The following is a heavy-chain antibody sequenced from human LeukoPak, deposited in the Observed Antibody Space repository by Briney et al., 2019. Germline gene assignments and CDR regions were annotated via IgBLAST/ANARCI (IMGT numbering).Heavy chain of an antibody. CDR1: GFTFSSYG. CDR3: VKDEWNK. CDR2: ISESGGST. V-gene: IGHV3-23*01. Sequence: PGGSLRLSCAASGFTFSSYGMHWVRQAPGKGLEWVSAISESGGSTYYAESVKGRFTISRDNSKNTLFLHMNSLRAEDTAVYYCVKDEWNKWGQGTLVTVSS. D-gene: IGHD1-1*01. J-gene: IGHJ4*02.